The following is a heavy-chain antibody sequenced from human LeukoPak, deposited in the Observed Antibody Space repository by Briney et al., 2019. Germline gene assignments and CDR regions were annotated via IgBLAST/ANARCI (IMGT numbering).Heavy chain of an antibody. D-gene: IGHD2-15*01. CDR1: GGTFSSYA. CDR3: ARDERVCSGGSCYLYYFDY. Sequence: ASVKVSCKASGGTFSSYAISWVRQAPGQGLEWMGRIIPILGIANYAQKFQGRVTITADKSTSTAYMELSRLRSEDTAVYYCARDERVCSGGSCYLYYFDYWGQGTLVTVSS. J-gene: IGHJ4*02. CDR2: IIPILGIA. V-gene: IGHV1-69*04.